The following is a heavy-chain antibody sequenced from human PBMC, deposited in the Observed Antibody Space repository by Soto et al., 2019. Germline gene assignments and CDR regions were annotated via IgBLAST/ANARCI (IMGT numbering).Heavy chain of an antibody. Sequence: GGSLRLSCAASGFTFSSYGMHWVRQAPGKGLEWVAVISYDGSNKYYADSVKGRFTISRDNSKNTLYLQMNSLRAEDTAVYYCARGPALGSYYGSSGYLDYWGQGTLVTVSS. CDR2: ISYDGSNK. CDR3: ARGPALGSYYGSSGYLDY. CDR1: GFTFSSYG. J-gene: IGHJ4*02. D-gene: IGHD3-22*01. V-gene: IGHV3-33*01.